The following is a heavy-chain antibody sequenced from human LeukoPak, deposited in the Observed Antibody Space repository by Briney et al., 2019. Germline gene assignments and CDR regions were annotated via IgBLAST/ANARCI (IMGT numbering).Heavy chain of an antibody. D-gene: IGHD6-13*01. CDR2: IRYDGSNK. CDR3: AKDFASIAAARGSMAGLK. J-gene: IGHJ4*02. V-gene: IGHV3-30*02. CDR1: GFTFSSYG. Sequence: PGGSLRLSCAASGFTFSSYGMHWVRQAPGKGLEWVAFIRYDGSNKYYADSVKGRFTISRDNSKNTLYLQMNSLRAEDTAVYYCAKDFASIAAARGSMAGLKWGQGTLVTVSS.